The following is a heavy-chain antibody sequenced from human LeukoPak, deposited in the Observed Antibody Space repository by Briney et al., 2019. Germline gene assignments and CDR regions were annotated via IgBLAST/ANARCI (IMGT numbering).Heavy chain of an antibody. J-gene: IGHJ4*02. CDR1: GGSFSGYY. Sequence: SETLSLTCAVYGGSFSGYYWSWIRQPPGKGLEWIGEINHSGSTYSNPSLNSRDTISVDTSKNQFSLKLSSVTAADTAVYYCASYGGNPRAFDYWGQGTLVTVPS. D-gene: IGHD4-23*01. CDR2: INHSGST. V-gene: IGHV4-34*01. CDR3: ASYGGNPRAFDY.